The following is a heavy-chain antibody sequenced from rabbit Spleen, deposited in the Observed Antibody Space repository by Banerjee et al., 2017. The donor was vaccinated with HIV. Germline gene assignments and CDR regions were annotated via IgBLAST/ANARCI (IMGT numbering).Heavy chain of an antibody. CDR3: ARDLPEIMGWNFGF. CDR2: IVGGSSGQT. Sequence: QSLEESGGGLVKPGGTLTLTCTASGFSFNHIYWICWVRQAPGKGLEWIACIVGGSSGQTYYASGAKGRFPISRTSSTAVTLQMTSMPAAATATYFCARDLPEIMGWNFGFWGPGTLVTVS. V-gene: IGHV1S40*01. J-gene: IGHJ6*01. D-gene: IGHD3-1*01. CDR1: GFSFNHIYW.